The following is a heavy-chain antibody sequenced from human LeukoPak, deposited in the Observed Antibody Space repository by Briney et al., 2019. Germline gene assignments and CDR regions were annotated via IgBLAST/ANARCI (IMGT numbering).Heavy chain of an antibody. D-gene: IGHD3-22*01. CDR3: ARGRYYYDSSGYYSRDAFDI. J-gene: IGHJ3*02. CDR2: INPNSGGT. V-gene: IGHV1-2*06. CDR1: GYTFTGYY. Sequence: ASVKVSCKASGYTFTGYYMHWVRQAPGQGLEWMGRINPNSGGTNYAQKFQGRVTMTRDTSISTAYMELSRLRSDDTAVYYCARGRYYYDSSGYYSRDAFDIWSQGTMVTVSS.